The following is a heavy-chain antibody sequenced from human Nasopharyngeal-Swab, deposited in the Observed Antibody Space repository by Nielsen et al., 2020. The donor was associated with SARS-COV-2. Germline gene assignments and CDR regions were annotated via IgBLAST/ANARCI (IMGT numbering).Heavy chain of an antibody. V-gene: IGHV3-21*01. Sequence: WIRQPPGKGLEWVSSISSSSSYIYYADSVKGRFTISRDNAKNSLCLQMNSLRAEDTAVYYCASVLVVPAAIINWPYGMDVWGQGTTVTVSS. J-gene: IGHJ6*02. D-gene: IGHD2-2*01. CDR2: ISSSSSYI. CDR3: ASVLVVPAAIINWPYGMDV.